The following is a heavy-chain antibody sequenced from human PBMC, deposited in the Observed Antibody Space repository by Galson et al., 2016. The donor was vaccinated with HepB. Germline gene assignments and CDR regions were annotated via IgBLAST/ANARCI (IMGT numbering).Heavy chain of an antibody. CDR3: ARVGGGGLYGWDYFDY. CDR1: GASISSGGYF. J-gene: IGHJ4*02. Sequence: TLSLTCTVSGASISSGGYFWSWIRQHPGKGLEWIAYISYSGSTYYIPPLKSRVSISVDTSKNQFSLKLNPVTAADTAVYYCARVGGGGLYGWDYFDYWGQGTLVTVSS. V-gene: IGHV4-31*03. CDR2: ISYSGST. D-gene: IGHD3-16*01.